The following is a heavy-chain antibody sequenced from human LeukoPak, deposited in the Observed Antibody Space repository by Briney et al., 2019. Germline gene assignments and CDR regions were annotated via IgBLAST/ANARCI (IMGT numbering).Heavy chain of an antibody. D-gene: IGHD6-19*01. Sequence: ASVKVSCKASGYTFTSYYMHWVRQAPGQGLEWMGIINPSGGSTSYAQKFQGRVTMTRDTSTSTVYMELSSLRPEDTAVYYCARGAPTYSSGWSNWFDPWGQGTLVTVSS. CDR3: ARGAPTYSSGWSNWFDP. CDR1: GYTFTSYY. J-gene: IGHJ5*02. V-gene: IGHV1-46*01. CDR2: INPSGGST.